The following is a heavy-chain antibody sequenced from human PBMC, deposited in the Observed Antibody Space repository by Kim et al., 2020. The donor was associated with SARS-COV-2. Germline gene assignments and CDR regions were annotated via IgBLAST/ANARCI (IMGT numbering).Heavy chain of an antibody. CDR1: GFTFSSYG. Sequence: GGSLRLSCAASGFTFSSYGMHWVRQAPGKGLEWVAGIWYGGSKKDYADSVKGRFTISRDNSNSTLFLQMNSLRAEDTAVYYCARDLQIPADFFDVMDVWGQATTVTVSS. CDR3: ARDLQIPADFFDVMDV. CDR2: IWYGGSKK. J-gene: IGHJ6*02. D-gene: IGHD2-2*01. V-gene: IGHV3-33*01.